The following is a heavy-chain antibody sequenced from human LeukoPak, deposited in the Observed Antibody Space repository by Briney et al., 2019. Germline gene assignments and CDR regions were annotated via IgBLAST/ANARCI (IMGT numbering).Heavy chain of an antibody. CDR2: ISWNSGSI. Sequence: PGRSLRLSCAASGFTFDDYAMHWVRQAPGKGLEWDSGISWNSGSIGYADSVKGRFTISRDNAKNSLYLQMNSLRAEDTALYYCAKDDTAMVRAPDNWGQGTLVTVSS. CDR3: AKDDTAMVRAPDN. J-gene: IGHJ4*02. CDR1: GFTFDDYA. D-gene: IGHD5-18*01. V-gene: IGHV3-9*01.